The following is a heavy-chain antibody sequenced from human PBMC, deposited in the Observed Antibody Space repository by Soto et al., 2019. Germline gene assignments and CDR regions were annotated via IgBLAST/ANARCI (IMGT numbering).Heavy chain of an antibody. J-gene: IGHJ4*02. CDR1: GFTFSSYA. CDR3: AKDPKLRSSYLQRAFDY. V-gene: IGHV3-23*01. D-gene: IGHD6-6*01. Sequence: EVQLLESGGGLVQPGGSLRLSCAASGFTFSSYAMSWVRQAPGKGLEWVSAISGSGGSTYYADSVKGRFTISRDNSKKXXYLQMNSLRSEDTAVYYCAKDPKLRSSYLQRAFDYWGQGTLVTVSS. CDR2: ISGSGGST.